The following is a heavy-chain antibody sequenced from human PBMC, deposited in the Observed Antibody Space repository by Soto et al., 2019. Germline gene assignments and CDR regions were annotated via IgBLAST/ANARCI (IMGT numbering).Heavy chain of an antibody. D-gene: IGHD3-10*01. CDR2: IKSKTDGGTT. V-gene: IGHV3-15*07. CDR3: TTLSELLWFGESQTTDY. CDR1: GFTFSNAW. J-gene: IGHJ4*02. Sequence: GESLKISCAASGFTFSNAWMNWVRQAPGKGLEWVGRIKSKTDGGTTDYAAPVKGRFTISRDDSKKQLYLQMNSLKTEDTAVYYCTTLSELLWFGESQTTDYWGQGTLVTVSS.